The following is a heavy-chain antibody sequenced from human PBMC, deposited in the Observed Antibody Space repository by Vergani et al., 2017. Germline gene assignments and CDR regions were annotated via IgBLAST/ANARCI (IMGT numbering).Heavy chain of an antibody. CDR1: GGSFSSYY. CDR3: ARGGDSSGWQHFYNLCDP. V-gene: IGHV4-34*11. CDR2: IYYSGST. Sequence: QVQLQQWGAGLLKPSETLSLTCAVYGGSFSSYYWSWIRQPPGKGLEWIGYIYYSGSTNYNPSLKSRVTISVDTSKSQFSLKLGSVTAADTAVYYCARGGDSSGWQHFYNLCDPWGQGTLVTVSS. J-gene: IGHJ5*02. D-gene: IGHD6-19*01.